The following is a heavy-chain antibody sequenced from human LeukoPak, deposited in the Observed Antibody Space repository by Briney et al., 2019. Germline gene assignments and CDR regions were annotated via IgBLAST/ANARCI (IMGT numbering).Heavy chain of an antibody. D-gene: IGHD3-22*01. J-gene: IGHJ4*02. CDR2: VYDRGST. CDR3: ARGGRDLFDTSGGFDY. V-gene: IGHV4-59*08. CDR1: GGSVSAYY. Sequence: PSETLSLTCTISGGSVSAYYWSWIRQPPGKGLEWIGYVYDRGSTKYDPPLKSRVTISVDTSKNQYSLKLSPVTAADTAVYHCARGGRDLFDTSGGFDYWGQGTLVTVSS.